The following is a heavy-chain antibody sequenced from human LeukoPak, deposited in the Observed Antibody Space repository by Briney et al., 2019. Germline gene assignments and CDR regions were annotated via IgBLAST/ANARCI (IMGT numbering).Heavy chain of an antibody. CDR1: GGTFISYA. J-gene: IGHJ5*02. Sequence: ASVTVSCKASGGTFISYAISWVRQAPGQGLEWMGRIIPIFGIANYAQKFQGRVTITADKSTSTAYMELSSLRSEDTAVYYCARGKVVVENWFDPWGQGTLVTVSS. V-gene: IGHV1-69*04. CDR2: IIPIFGIA. D-gene: IGHD2-2*01. CDR3: ARGKVVVENWFDP.